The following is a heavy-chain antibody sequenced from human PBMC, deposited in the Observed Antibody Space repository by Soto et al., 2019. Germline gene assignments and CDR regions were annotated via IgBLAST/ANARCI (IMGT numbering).Heavy chain of an antibody. CDR2: ISYDGSNK. V-gene: IGHV3-30-3*01. CDR3: ASGGSTVNIPSYYYGMDV. Sequence: PGWSLRLSCAASGFTFSSYAMHWVRQAPGKGLEWVAVISYDGSNKYYADSVKGRFTISRDNSKNTLYLQMNSLRAEDTAVYYCASGGSTVNIPSYYYGMDVWGQGTTVTVS. CDR1: GFTFSSYA. J-gene: IGHJ6*02. D-gene: IGHD4-4*01.